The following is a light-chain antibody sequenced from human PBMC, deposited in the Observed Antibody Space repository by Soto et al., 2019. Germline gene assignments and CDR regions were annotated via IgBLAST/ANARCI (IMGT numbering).Light chain of an antibody. J-gene: IGKJ1*01. CDR1: QYISTY. V-gene: IGKV1-39*01. Sequence: DIQMTQSPSSLSASVGDSLTITCRASQYISTYLNWYQQKPGKAPKLLIYVASNLQSGVPSTVSGSGSGTDFTLTISMLHPEDIATYYCQESYSTSFGQGTKVE. CDR2: VAS. CDR3: QESYSTS.